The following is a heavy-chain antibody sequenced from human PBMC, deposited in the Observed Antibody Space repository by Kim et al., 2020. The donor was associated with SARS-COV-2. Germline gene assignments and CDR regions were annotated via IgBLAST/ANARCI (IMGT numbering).Heavy chain of an antibody. J-gene: IGHJ4*02. Sequence: SETLSLTCTVSGGSINSYYWSWIRQPPGKGLEWIGNIYFSGSTNYNPSLKSRITISVDTSKNQFSLKLSSVTAADTAVYYCARGGGQLWFFYFDYWGQGTLVTVSS. CDR1: GGSINSYY. V-gene: IGHV4-59*13. D-gene: IGHD5-18*01. CDR2: IYFSGST. CDR3: ARGGGQLWFFYFDY.